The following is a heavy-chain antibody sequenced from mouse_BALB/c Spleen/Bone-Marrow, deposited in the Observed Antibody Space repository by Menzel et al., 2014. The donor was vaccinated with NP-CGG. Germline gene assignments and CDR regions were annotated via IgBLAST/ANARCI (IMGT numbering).Heavy chain of an antibody. V-gene: IGHV3-6*02. CDR1: GYSITSGYY. J-gene: IGHJ2*01. CDR2: ISYDGSN. Sequence: EVKLMESGPGLVKPSQSLSLTCSVTGYSITSGYYWNWVRQFPGNKLEWMGYISYDGSNNYNPSLKSRISITRDTSKNQFFLKLNSVTTEDTATYYCARDRYFDYWGQGTTLTVSS. CDR3: ARDRYFDY.